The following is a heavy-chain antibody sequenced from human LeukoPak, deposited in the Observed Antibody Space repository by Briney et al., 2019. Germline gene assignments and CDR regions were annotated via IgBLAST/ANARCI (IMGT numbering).Heavy chain of an antibody. CDR2: ISAYNGNT. V-gene: IGHV1-18*01. CDR1: GYTFTSYG. Sequence: EASVKVSRKASGYTFTSYGISWVRQAPGQGLEWMGWISAYNGNTNYAQKLQGRVTMTTDTSTSTAYMELRSLRSDDTAVYYCARSGGDYQLLPYYFDYWGQGTLVTVSS. CDR3: ARSGGDYQLLPYYFDY. J-gene: IGHJ4*02. D-gene: IGHD2-2*01.